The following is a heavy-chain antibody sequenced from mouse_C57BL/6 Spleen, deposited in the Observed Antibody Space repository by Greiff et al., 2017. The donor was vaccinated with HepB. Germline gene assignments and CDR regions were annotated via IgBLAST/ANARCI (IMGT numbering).Heavy chain of an antibody. CDR1: GFTFSSYA. Sequence: EVKLVESGGGLVKPGGSLKLSCAASGFTFSSYAMSWVRQTPVKRLEWVATISDGGSYTYYPDNVKGRFTISRDNAKNNLYLQMSHLKSEDTAMYYCARARERAWFAYWGQGTLVTVSA. CDR3: ARARERAWFAY. V-gene: IGHV5-4*03. CDR2: ISDGGSYT. J-gene: IGHJ3*01.